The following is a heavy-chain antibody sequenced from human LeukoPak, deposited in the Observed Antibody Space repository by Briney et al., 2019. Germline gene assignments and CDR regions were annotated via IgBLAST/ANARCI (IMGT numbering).Heavy chain of an antibody. D-gene: IGHD3-22*01. J-gene: IGHJ6*03. V-gene: IGHV1-69*13. CDR3: ARSESSPTPTSYDSSGYYPYYYYMDV. CDR1: GGTFSSYA. Sequence: GASVKVSCKASGGTFSSYAISWVRQAPGQGLEWMGGIIPIFGTANYAQKFQGRVTITADESTSTAYMELSSLRSEDTAVYYCARSESSPTPTSYDSSGYYPYYYYMDVWGKGTTVTISS. CDR2: IIPIFGTA.